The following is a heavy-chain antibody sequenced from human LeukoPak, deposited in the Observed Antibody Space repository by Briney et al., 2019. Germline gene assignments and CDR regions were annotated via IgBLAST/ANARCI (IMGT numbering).Heavy chain of an antibody. CDR3: VRALGSSAADY. D-gene: IGHD6-6*01. V-gene: IGHV3-7*01. CDR2: IKQDGSEK. Sequence: PGGSLRLSCAASGFTFTNYWMSWVRQAPGKGLEWVANIKQDGSEKYYVDSVEGRFTISRDNAKNSLSLQMNSVRGEDTAVYYCVRALGSSAADYWGQGTLVTVSS. J-gene: IGHJ4*03. CDR1: GFTFTNYW.